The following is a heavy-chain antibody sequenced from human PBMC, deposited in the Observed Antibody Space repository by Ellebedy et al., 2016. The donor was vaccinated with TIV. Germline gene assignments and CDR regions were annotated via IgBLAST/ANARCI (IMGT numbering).Heavy chain of an antibody. CDR3: ASLEDTAMSYGMDV. D-gene: IGHD5-18*01. CDR1: GFTVSWKY. CDR2: IYSGGST. J-gene: IGHJ6*02. V-gene: IGHV3-66*01. Sequence: GESLKISCAASGFTVSWKYMIWVRQAPTKGLEWVSVIYSGGSTSYADSVRGRFTISRDNSKNPLYLQMNSLRVEDTAVYYCASLEDTAMSYGMDVWGPGTTVTVSS.